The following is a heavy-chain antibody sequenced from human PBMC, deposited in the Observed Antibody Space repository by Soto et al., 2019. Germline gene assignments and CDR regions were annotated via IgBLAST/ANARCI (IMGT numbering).Heavy chain of an antibody. CDR1: GGTFSSYA. CDR3: ARDNQGNYHYYGMDG. Sequence: ASVKVSCKASGGTFSSYAISWVRQAPGQGLEWMGGIIPIFGTANYAQKFQGRVTITADESTSTAYMELSSLRSEDTAVYYCARDNQGNYHYYGMDGWGQGTTVTVSS. J-gene: IGHJ6*02. V-gene: IGHV1-69*13. CDR2: IIPIFGTA. D-gene: IGHD3-10*01.